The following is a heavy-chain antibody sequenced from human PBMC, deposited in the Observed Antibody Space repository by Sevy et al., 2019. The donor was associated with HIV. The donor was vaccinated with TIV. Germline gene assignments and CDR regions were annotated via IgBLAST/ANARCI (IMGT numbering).Heavy chain of an antibody. CDR1: GFTFTNYA. D-gene: IGHD3-22*01. CDR2: ISGSGGST. J-gene: IGHJ5*02. Sequence: GGSLRLSCVASGFTFTNYAMSWVRQAPGKGLEWVSAISGSGGSTYYAESVKGRFTISRDNSKNTLFLLWNSLRAEDTAVFYCAKGTDYDSSGYYYGPNWFDPWGQGTLVTVSS. V-gene: IGHV3-23*01. CDR3: AKGTDYDSSGYYYGPNWFDP.